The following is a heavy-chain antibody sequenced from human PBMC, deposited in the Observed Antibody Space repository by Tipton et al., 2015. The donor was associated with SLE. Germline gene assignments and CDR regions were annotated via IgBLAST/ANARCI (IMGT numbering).Heavy chain of an antibody. Sequence: TLSLTCTVSGGSIRNYYWSWIRQPPGKGLEWIGNIYSSGSTKYNPSLKSRVIISVDTSKNQFSLKLSSVTAADTAVYYCARDVGGYNTGWFPYYFDYWGQGTLVTVSS. CDR2: IYSSGST. V-gene: IGHV4-59*12. CDR3: ARDVGGYNTGWFPYYFDY. J-gene: IGHJ4*02. CDR1: GGSIRNYY. D-gene: IGHD2-8*02.